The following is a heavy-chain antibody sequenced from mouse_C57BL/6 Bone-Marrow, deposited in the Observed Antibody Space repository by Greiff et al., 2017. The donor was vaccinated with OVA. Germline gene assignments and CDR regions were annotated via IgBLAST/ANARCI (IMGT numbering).Heavy chain of an antibody. Sequence: VQLQQSGAELARPGASVKLSCKASGYPFTSSGISWVKQRTGQGLEWIGEIYPRSGNTYYNEKFKGKATLTADKSSSTAYMELRSLTSEDSAVYFCARSPLYGNYFDYWGQGTTLTVSS. V-gene: IGHV1-81*01. CDR2: IYPRSGNT. CDR1: GYPFTSSG. CDR3: ARSPLYGNYFDY. J-gene: IGHJ2*01. D-gene: IGHD2-1*01.